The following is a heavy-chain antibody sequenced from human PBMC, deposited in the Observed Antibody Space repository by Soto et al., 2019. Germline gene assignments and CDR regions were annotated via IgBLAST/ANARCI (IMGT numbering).Heavy chain of an antibody. D-gene: IGHD2-15*01. CDR3: ARSPYSLEADGQHYYYGMDV. CDR2: IKPNTDDT. CDR1: GFSISGFY. Sequence: ASVKVSCKPSGFSISGFYLHWVRQAPGQGLEWMGWIKPNTDDTGYAQKFQGRVTLTWDTSSSAGYLDLSRLRSDDTAVYYCARSPYSLEADGQHYYYGMDVWGQGTTVTVSS. J-gene: IGHJ6*02. V-gene: IGHV1-2*02.